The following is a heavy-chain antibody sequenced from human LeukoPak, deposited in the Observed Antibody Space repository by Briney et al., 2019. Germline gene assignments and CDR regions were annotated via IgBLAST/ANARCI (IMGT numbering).Heavy chain of an antibody. CDR2: ITGGGGSI. D-gene: IGHD3-9*01. J-gene: IGHJ4*02. V-gene: IGHV3-23*01. CDR3: AKDRFYDILTGYADY. CDR1: GFTFSNYA. Sequence: GGSLRLSCAASGFTFSNYAMSWVRQAPGGGLEWVSAITGGGGSIYYADSVKGRFTISRDTSKNTLYLQMNSLRAEDTAVYYCAKDRFYDILTGYADYWGQGTLVTVSS.